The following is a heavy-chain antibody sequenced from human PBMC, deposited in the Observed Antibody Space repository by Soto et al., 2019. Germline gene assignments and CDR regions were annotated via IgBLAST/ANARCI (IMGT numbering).Heavy chain of an antibody. J-gene: IGHJ4*02. V-gene: IGHV4-39*01. CDR1: GSSISSSSYY. Sequence: SETLSLTCTVSGSSISSSSYYWGWIRQPPVKGLEWMGSIYYSGSTYYSPSLKSRVTIFVFTSKNQFSLKLSSVTAADTAVYYCALDLYAHRDFDYWGQGTLVTVS. D-gene: IGHD4-17*01. CDR2: IYYSGST. CDR3: ALDLYAHRDFDY.